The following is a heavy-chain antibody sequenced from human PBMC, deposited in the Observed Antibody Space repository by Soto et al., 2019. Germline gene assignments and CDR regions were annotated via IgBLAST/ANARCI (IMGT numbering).Heavy chain of an antibody. CDR3: ARVDVTYYYDSSGNFDY. J-gene: IGHJ4*02. D-gene: IGHD3-22*01. Sequence: PSETLSLTCTVSGGSISSGDYYWSWIRQPPGKGLEWIGYIYYSGSTYYNPSLKSRVTISVDTSKNQFSLKLSSVTAADTAVYYCARVDVTYYYDSSGNFDYRGQGTLVTVSS. CDR2: IYYSGST. V-gene: IGHV4-30-4*01. CDR1: GGSISSGDYY.